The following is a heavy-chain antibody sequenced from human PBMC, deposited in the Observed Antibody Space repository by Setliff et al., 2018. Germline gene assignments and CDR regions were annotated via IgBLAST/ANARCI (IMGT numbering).Heavy chain of an antibody. CDR2: IIPILGIA. CDR3: ARDRDQRQQWLVPGSPNPNWFDP. V-gene: IGHV1-69*10. CDR1: GGTFSSYA. J-gene: IGHJ5*02. Sequence: SVKVSCKASGGTFSSYAISWVRQAPGQGLEWMGGIIPILGIASYAQKFQGRVTITADKSTSTAYMELSSLRSEDTAVYYCARDRDQRQQWLVPGSPNPNWFDPWGQGTLVTVSS. D-gene: IGHD6-19*01.